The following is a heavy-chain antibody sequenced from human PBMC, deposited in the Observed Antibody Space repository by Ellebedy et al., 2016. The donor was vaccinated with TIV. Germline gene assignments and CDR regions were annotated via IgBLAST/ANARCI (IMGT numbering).Heavy chain of an antibody. CDR1: GFTFSNYW. CDR3: ARSPKDHFYHAMDV. J-gene: IGHJ6*02. Sequence: GESLKISCEASGFTFSNYWMTWVRQAPGKGLEWVANIKQDGSEKYYVDSVKGRFTISRDNSKNTLFLQMSRLRGEDTAVYYCARSPKDHFYHAMDVWGQGTTVTVSS. CDR2: IKQDGSEK. V-gene: IGHV3-7*03. D-gene: IGHD2/OR15-2a*01.